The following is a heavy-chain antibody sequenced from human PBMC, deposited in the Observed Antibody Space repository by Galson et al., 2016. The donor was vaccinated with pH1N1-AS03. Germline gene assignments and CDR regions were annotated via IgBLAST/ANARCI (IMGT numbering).Heavy chain of an antibody. CDR3: VRDKLSKDNHCAMDV. Sequence: ETLSLTCAVSGDSISNYYWGWVRQPPGKGLEWIGYIHYSGGSNYNPSLQTRATISVDTSKNQFSLRLSSVTAADSAVYYCVRDKLSKDNHCAMDVWGQGTTVIVSS. CDR1: GDSISNYY. CDR2: IHYSGGS. J-gene: IGHJ6*02. V-gene: IGHV4-59*01.